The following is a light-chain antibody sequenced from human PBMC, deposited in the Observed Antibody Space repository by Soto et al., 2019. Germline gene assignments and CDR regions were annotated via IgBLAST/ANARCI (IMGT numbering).Light chain of an antibody. V-gene: IGKV3-20*01. CDR3: HQHGGSPET. Sequence: EIVLTQSPGTLSLSPGERATLSGRASRSVNNNYVAWYQQKPGQAPRLLIFGASSRATGIPDRFIGSGSGTEFILTISRLEPDDFAIYHCHQHGGSPETFGQGTKVDIK. CDR1: RSVNNNY. J-gene: IGKJ1*01. CDR2: GAS.